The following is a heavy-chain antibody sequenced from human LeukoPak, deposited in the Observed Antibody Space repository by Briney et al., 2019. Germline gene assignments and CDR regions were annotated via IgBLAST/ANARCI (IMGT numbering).Heavy chain of an antibody. CDR3: AKGSMATTHFDY. Sequence: GRSLRLSCAASGFTFDDYAMHWVRQAPGKGLEWVSVISWNSGSIGYADSVKGRFTISRDNAKNSLYLQMNRLRAEDTALYYCAKGSMATTHFDYWGQGTLVTVSS. J-gene: IGHJ4*02. CDR2: ISWNSGSI. D-gene: IGHD5-24*01. V-gene: IGHV3-9*01. CDR1: GFTFDDYA.